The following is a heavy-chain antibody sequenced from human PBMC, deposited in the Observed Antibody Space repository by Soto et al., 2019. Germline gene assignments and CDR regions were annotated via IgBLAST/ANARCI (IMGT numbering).Heavy chain of an antibody. CDR3: ATLPPRIELAVLPIPT. CDR2: IYHSGST. J-gene: IGHJ4*02. Sequence: QVQLQESGPGLVKPSGTLSLTCAVSGGSISSTNWWSWVRKSPGTGLAWIGEIYHSGSTNYNPSLTGRVTMSVAKSNNQFVLKIRSVTAADTAMYYCATLPPRIELAVLPIPTWGQGTLVTVTS. V-gene: IGHV4-4*02. CDR1: GGSISSTNW. D-gene: IGHD2-2*02.